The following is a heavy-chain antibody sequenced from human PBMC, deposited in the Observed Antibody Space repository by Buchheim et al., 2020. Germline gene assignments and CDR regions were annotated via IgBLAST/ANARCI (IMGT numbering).Heavy chain of an antibody. V-gene: IGHV3-30-3*01. CDR1: GFIFSNYA. CDR2: ISYDGTSK. D-gene: IGHD5-24*01. CDR3: AKEVSSGRWLPKYDYFDY. Sequence: QVQLEESGGGVVQPGRFLRLSCAASGFIFSNYAMHWVRQAPGKGLEWVAVISYDGTSKYYADSVKGRSTISRDSSKRPPSLQMNSLRPEDTAVYYCAKEVSSGRWLPKYDYFDYWGQGTL. J-gene: IGHJ4*02.